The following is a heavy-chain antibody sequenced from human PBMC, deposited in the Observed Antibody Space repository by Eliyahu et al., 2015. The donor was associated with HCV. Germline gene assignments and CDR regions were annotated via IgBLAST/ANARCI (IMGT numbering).Heavy chain of an antibody. D-gene: IGHD2-8*02. CDR2: ISDSDGST. V-gene: IGHV3-23*01. CDR3: AKVSGVVYAIAVWFDP. CDR1: GFTFSXYA. Sequence: EVQLLESGGGLVQPGGSLRLSCAASGFTFSXYAMSWVRQAPGKGLEWVSAISDSDGSTYYADSVKGRFTISRDNSKNTLYLQMNSLRAEDTAVYYCAKVSGVVYAIAVWFDPWGQGTLVTVSS. J-gene: IGHJ5*02.